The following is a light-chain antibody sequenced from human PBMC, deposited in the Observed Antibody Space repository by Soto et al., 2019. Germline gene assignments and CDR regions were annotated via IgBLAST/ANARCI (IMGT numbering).Light chain of an antibody. CDR2: EDN. CDR3: QSYDSSNPVV. J-gene: IGLJ2*01. Sequence: LTQPHSVSESPGKTVTISCTRSSGSIASNYVQWYQQRPGSAPTTVIYEDNQRPSGVPDRFSGSIDSSSNSASLTISGLKTEDEADYYCQSYDSSNPVVFGGGTMLTVL. V-gene: IGLV6-57*04. CDR1: SGSIASNY.